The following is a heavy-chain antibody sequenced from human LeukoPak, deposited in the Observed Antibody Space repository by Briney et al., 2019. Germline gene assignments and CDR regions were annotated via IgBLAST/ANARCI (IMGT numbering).Heavy chain of an antibody. V-gene: IGHV3-23*01. J-gene: IGHJ3*02. CDR1: GFTFSSYA. Sequence: GGSLRLSCAASGFTFSSYAMSWVRQAPGKGLEWVSAISGSGGSTYYADSVKGRFTISRDNSKNTLYLQMNSLRAEDTAVYYCAKDPRDYDFWSGPDAFDIWGQGTMVTVSS. CDR2: ISGSGGST. D-gene: IGHD3-3*01. CDR3: AKDPRDYDFWSGPDAFDI.